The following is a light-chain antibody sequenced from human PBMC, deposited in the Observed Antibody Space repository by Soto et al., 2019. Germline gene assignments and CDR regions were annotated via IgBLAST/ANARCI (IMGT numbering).Light chain of an antibody. Sequence: QPVLTQPASVSGSPGQSITISCTGTSSDVGGYIYVSWYQQHPGKAPKLMIYDVTSRPSGVSYRFSGSKSGNTASLTISGLQAEDEADYYCSSYTTSSSYGFGTGTKLTVL. CDR2: DVT. CDR1: SSDVGGYIY. V-gene: IGLV2-14*01. J-gene: IGLJ1*01. CDR3: SSYTTSSSYG.